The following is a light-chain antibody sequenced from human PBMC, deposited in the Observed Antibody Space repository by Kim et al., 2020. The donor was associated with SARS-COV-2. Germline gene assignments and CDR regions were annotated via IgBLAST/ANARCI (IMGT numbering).Light chain of an antibody. CDR3: QAWDSSTDV. V-gene: IGLV3-1*01. Sequence: SYELTQPPSVSVFPGQTASITCSGDKLGDKYASWYQQKSGQSPVLVIYQDNKRPSGIPERFSGSNSGNTATLTISGTQAMDEADYYCQAWDSSTDVFGSG. CDR2: QDN. CDR1: KLGDKY. J-gene: IGLJ1*01.